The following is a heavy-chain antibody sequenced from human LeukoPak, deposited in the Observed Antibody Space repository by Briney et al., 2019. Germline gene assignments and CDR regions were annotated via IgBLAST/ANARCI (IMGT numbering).Heavy chain of an antibody. CDR1: GFTFSSYA. CDR3: ARVSDYDFWSGYYGMDV. D-gene: IGHD3-3*01. V-gene: IGHV3-30-3*01. Sequence: GGSLRLSCAASGFTFSSYAMHWVRQAPGKGLEWVAVISYDGSNKYYADSVKGRFTISRDNSKNTLYLQMNSLRAEDTAVYYCARVSDYDFWSGYYGMDVWGQGTTVTVSS. J-gene: IGHJ6*02. CDR2: ISYDGSNK.